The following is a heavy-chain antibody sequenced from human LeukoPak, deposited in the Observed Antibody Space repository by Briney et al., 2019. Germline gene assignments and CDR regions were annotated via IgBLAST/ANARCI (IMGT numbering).Heavy chain of an antibody. D-gene: IGHD3-3*01. CDR1: GGSISSGGYY. J-gene: IGHJ4*02. CDR3: ARFWSGYFDY. CDR2: IYHSGST. V-gene: IGHV4-30-2*01. Sequence: SETLSLTCTVSGGSISSGGYYWSWIRQPPGKGLEWIGYIYHSGSTYYNPSLKSRVTISVDRSKNQFSLKLSSVTAADTAVYYCARFWSGYFDYWGQGTLVTVSS.